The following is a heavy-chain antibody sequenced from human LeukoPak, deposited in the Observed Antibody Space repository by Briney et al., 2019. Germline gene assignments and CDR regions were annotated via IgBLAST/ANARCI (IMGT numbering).Heavy chain of an antibody. D-gene: IGHD3-22*01. J-gene: IGHJ6*02. CDR3: AKSSGPGGYYYYGMDV. CDR2: ISGNGGIT. CDR1: EFTFSTYA. V-gene: IGHV3-23*01. Sequence: GGSLRLSCEASEFTFSTYAMHWVRQAPGKGLEWVSGISGNGGITYYADSVRGRFTISRDNSKNTLYLQMSSLRAEDTAVYYCAKSSGPGGYYYYGMDVWGQGTTVTVSS.